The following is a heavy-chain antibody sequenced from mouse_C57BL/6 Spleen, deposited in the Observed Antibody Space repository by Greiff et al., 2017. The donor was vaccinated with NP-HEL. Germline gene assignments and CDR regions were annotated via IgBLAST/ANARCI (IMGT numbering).Heavy chain of an antibody. CDR2: ISSGSSTI. V-gene: IGHV5-17*01. D-gene: IGHD4-1*01. CDR3: ATGNWDVVY. J-gene: IGHJ2*01. CDR1: GFTFSDYG. Sequence: EVQGVESGGGLVKPGGSLKLSRAASGFTFSDYGMHWVRQAPEKGLEWVAYISSGSSTIYYADTVKGRFTISRDNAKNTLFLQMTSLRSEDTAMYYCATGNWDVVYWGQGTTLTVSS.